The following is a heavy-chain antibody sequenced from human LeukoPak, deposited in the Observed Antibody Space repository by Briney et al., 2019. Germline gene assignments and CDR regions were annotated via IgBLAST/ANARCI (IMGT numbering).Heavy chain of an antibody. CDR2: IWYDGSNK. CDR3: ASSYYDILTCYQELDH. Sequence: GGSLRLSCAASGFIFSSYGMHWVRQAPGKGLEWVAVIWYDGSNKNYADSVKGRFTISRDNSKNTLYLQMNSLRAEDTAVYYCASSYYDILTCYQELDHWGQGTLVTVSS. V-gene: IGHV3-33*01. CDR1: GFIFSSYG. J-gene: IGHJ4*02. D-gene: IGHD3-9*01.